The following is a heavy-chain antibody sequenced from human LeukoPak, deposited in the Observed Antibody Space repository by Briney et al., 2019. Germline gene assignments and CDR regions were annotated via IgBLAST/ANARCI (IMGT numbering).Heavy chain of an antibody. J-gene: IGHJ6*02. CDR1: GFTFSSYS. V-gene: IGHV3-21*01. D-gene: IGHD2-2*01. Sequence: GGSLRLSCAASGFTFSSYSMNWVRQAPGKGLEWVSSISSSSSYIYYADSVKGRFTISRDNAKNSLYLQMNSLRAEDTAVYCCARVVVVPAASYYYYYGMDVWGQGTTVTVSS. CDR2: ISSSSSYI. CDR3: ARVVVVPAASYYYYYGMDV.